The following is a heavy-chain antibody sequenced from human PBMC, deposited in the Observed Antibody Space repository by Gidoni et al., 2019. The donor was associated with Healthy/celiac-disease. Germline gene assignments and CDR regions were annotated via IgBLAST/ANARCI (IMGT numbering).Heavy chain of an antibody. CDR2: ISSSSSYI. Sequence: EVQLVESGGGLVKPGGPRRHSVAPPGLPLSSFSMNWVRQAPGKGLGWVSSISSSSSYIYYADSVKGRFTISRDNAKNSLYLQMNSLRAEDTAVYYCARDEEGTGWFDPWGQGTLVTVSS. CDR3: ARDEEGTGWFDP. CDR1: GLPLSSFS. V-gene: IGHV3-21*01. J-gene: IGHJ5*02.